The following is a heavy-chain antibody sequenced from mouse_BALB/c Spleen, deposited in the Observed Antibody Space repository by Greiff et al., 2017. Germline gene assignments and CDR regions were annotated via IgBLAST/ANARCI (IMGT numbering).Heavy chain of an antibody. Sequence: EVQGVESGGGLVKPGGSLKLSCAASGFAFSSYDMSWVRQTPEKRLEWVAYISSGGGSTYYPDTVKGRFTISRDNAKNTLYLQMSSLKSEDTAMYYCASRGNGNPFDYWGQGTTLTVSS. D-gene: IGHD2-1*01. V-gene: IGHV5-12-1*01. CDR2: ISSGGGST. CDR3: ASRGNGNPFDY. CDR1: GFAFSSYD. J-gene: IGHJ2*01.